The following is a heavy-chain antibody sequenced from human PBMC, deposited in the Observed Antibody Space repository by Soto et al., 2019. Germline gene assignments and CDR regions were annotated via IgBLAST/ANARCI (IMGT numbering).Heavy chain of an antibody. D-gene: IGHD3-10*01. CDR1: GFTFTGYA. V-gene: IGHV3-23*01. Sequence: GGSLRLSCAASGFTFTGYAMSWARQAPGKGLEWVSVISGTGVSTYYADSVKGRFTVSRDNSKNTLYLQMNSLRAEDTAVYYCAKDPRRITEGSDIWGQGTMVTVSS. CDR2: ISGTGVST. CDR3: AKDPRRITEGSDI. J-gene: IGHJ3*02.